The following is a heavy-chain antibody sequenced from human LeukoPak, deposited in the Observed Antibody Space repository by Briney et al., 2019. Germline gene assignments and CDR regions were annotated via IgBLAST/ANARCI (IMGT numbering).Heavy chain of an antibody. D-gene: IGHD3-10*01. CDR2: IYHSGST. Sequence: PSETLSLTCTVSGYSISSGYYWGWIRPPPGKGLEWIGSIYHSGSTYYNPSLKSRVTISVDTSKNQFSLKLSSVTAADTAVYYCARDLGDSGVAYWGQGTLGTVSS. CDR3: ARDLGDSGVAY. J-gene: IGHJ4*02. V-gene: IGHV4-38-2*02. CDR1: GYSISSGYY.